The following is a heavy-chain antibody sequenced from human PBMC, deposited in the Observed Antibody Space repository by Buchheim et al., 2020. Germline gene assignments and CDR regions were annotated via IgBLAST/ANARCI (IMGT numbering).Heavy chain of an antibody. CDR3: ASSLSVAFFAY. D-gene: IGHD2-21*01. V-gene: IGHV4-59*01. CDR2: IYDSGTT. J-gene: IGHJ4*02. Sequence: QVQLQESGPGLVKPSETLSLTCTMSGDSISPFYWSWIRQAPGKGLEWIGHIYDSGTTSYNPSLRSRVTMSIDTSKKYFSLKLRSVTTADTAVYFCASSLSVAFFAYWGRGTL. CDR1: GDSISPFY.